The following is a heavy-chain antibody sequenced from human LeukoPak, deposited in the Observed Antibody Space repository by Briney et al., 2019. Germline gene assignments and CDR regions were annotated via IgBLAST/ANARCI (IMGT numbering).Heavy chain of an antibody. D-gene: IGHD3-10*01. CDR2: INSDGSST. V-gene: IGHV3-74*01. J-gene: IGHJ4*02. Sequence: GGSLRLSCAASGFTFSSYWMHWVRQAPGKGLVWVSRINSDGSSTSYADSVKGRFTISRDNAKNSLYLQMNSLRAEDTAVYYCAGDDGGSGSYYHPSYFDYWGQGTLVTVSS. CDR3: AGDDGGSGSYYHPSYFDY. CDR1: GFTFSSYW.